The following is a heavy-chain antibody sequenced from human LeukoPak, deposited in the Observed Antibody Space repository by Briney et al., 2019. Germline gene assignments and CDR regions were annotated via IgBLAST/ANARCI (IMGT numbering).Heavy chain of an antibody. CDR1: GLSFSGYY. D-gene: IGHD4-11*01. CDR3: ARWPRERHRITVTNYYYYMDV. V-gene: IGHV4-34*01. J-gene: IGHJ6*03. Sequence: SETLSLTCTVYGLSFSGYYWSWIRQPPGKGLEWIGEINHNGNNNYNPSLKSRVTISVDTSMNQFSLKVSSVTAADSAVYYCARWPRERHRITVTNYYYYMDVWGRGTTVTVSS. CDR2: INHNGNN.